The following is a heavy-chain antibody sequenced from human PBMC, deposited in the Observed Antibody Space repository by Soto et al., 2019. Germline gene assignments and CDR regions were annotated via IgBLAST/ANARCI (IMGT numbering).Heavy chain of an antibody. D-gene: IGHD6-19*01. Sequence: GGSLSLSCASCGFTFSSYAMSGVRHAPGRGLEWVSAISGSGGSTYYADSVKGRFTIYRDNSKNTLYLQMNSLRAEETAVYYCAKGRVAVAGSYSDYGMDVWGQGTTFTVSS. CDR2: ISGSGGST. V-gene: IGHV3-23*01. CDR3: AKGRVAVAGSYSDYGMDV. J-gene: IGHJ6*02. CDR1: GFTFSSYA.